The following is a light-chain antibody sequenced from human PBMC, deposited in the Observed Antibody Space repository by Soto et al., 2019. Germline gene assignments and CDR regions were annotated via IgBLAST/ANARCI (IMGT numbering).Light chain of an antibody. Sequence: EIVMTQSPATLSVSPGERATLSCRASQSVSSNLAWYQQKPGQAPRLLIYGASTRATGIPVRFSGSGSGTEFTLTITSLQSEDFAVYYRQQYNNWPPLTFGGGTKVEIK. J-gene: IGKJ4*01. CDR3: QQYNNWPPLT. V-gene: IGKV3-15*01. CDR2: GAS. CDR1: QSVSSN.